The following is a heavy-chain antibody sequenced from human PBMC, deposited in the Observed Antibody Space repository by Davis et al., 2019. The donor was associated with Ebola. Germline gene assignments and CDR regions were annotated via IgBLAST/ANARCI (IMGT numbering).Heavy chain of an antibody. CDR3: TSGGSLDY. J-gene: IGHJ4*02. D-gene: IGHD2-15*01. CDR1: GFTFDDYA. Sequence: GESLKISCAASGFTFDDYAMHWVRQAPGKGLEWVSAISGSGGSTYYADSVKGRFTISRDNSKNTLYLQMNSLKTEDTAVYYCTSGGSLDYWGQGTLVTVSS. CDR2: ISGSGGST. V-gene: IGHV3-23*01.